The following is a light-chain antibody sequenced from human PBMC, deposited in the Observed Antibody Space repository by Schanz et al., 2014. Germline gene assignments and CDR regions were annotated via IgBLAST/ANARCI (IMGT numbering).Light chain of an antibody. CDR2: GPS. V-gene: IGKV3-20*01. Sequence: EIVLTQSPGTLSFSPGERATLSCRATQNVDTSYLAWYQQKPGQAPRLLIYGPSSRAAGIPDRFSGSGSGTDFTLTISRLEPEDFAVYYCQQYGATWTFGQGTKVEIK. CDR3: QQYGATWT. CDR1: QNVDTSY. J-gene: IGKJ1*01.